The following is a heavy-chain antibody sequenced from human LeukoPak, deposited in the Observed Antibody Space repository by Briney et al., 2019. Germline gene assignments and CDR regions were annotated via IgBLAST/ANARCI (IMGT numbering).Heavy chain of an antibody. CDR2: INSDGSST. CDR1: GFTFSSYW. Sequence: GGSLRLSCAASGFTFSSYWMHWVRQVPGKGLVWVSRINSDGSSTSYADSVKGRFTISRDNAKNTLYLQMNSLRAEDTAVYYCAREYGGYYPNPIDYWGQGTLVTVSS. J-gene: IGHJ4*02. D-gene: IGHD1-26*01. CDR3: AREYGGYYPNPIDY. V-gene: IGHV3-74*01.